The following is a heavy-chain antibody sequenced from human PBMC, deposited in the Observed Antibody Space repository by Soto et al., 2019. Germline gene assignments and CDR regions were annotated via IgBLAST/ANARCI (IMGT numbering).Heavy chain of an antibody. Sequence: QVQLVESGGGVVHPGRSLRLSCAALGFSFRNYAMHWFGQPPGKGLEWVASISYDGASQYYADSVKGRLTVSRDNSNNTLYLQVNSLRGEDSAVYYCARDIVLDTVMIFYGLDVWGQGTTVIVSS. CDR3: ARDIVLDTVMIFYGLDV. CDR1: GFSFRNYA. J-gene: IGHJ6*02. V-gene: IGHV3-30-3*01. D-gene: IGHD2-21*01. CDR2: ISYDGASQ.